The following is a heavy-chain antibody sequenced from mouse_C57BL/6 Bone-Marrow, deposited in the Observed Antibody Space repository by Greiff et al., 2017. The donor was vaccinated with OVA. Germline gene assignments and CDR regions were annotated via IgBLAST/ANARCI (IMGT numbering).Heavy chain of an antibody. CDR1: GFNIKNTY. D-gene: IGHD1-1*01. CDR3: ARSRYYGSSYVRYFDV. J-gene: IGHJ1*03. CDR2: IDPANGNT. Sequence: EVKLVESVAELVRPGASVKLSCTASGFNIKNTYMHWVKQRPEQGLEWIGRIDPANGNTKYAPKFQGKATITADTSSNTAYLQLSSLTSEDTAIYYCARSRYYGSSYVRYFDVWGTGTTVTVSS. V-gene: IGHV14-3*01.